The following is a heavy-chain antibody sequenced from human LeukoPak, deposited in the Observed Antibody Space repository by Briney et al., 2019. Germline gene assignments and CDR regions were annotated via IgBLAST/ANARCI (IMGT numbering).Heavy chain of an antibody. CDR2: INTYTGNP. CDR3: ARDYWDDTSGNDS. D-gene: IGHD3-22*01. Sequence: ASVKVSCKASGYTFTTYGLNWVRQAPGQGLEWMGWINTYTGNPTYAQGFTGRFVFSLDTSVATAYLQINSLKPEDTAVYYCARDYWDDTSGNDSWGQGTLVTVSS. CDR1: GYTFTTYG. V-gene: IGHV7-4-1*02. J-gene: IGHJ4*02.